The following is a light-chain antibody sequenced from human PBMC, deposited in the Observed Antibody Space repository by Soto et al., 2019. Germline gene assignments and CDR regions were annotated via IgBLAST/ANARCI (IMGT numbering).Light chain of an antibody. V-gene: IGKV3-11*01. CDR2: GAS. CDR1: QYITTR. Sequence: EIVLTRSPATRSSFPGDRVTLSCRASQYITTRLALYQHRPGQAPRLLIYGASNRATGIPARFSGSGSGTDFTLTISSLEPEDFAIYYCQQRSNWITFGQGTRLEIK. CDR3: QQRSNWIT. J-gene: IGKJ5*01.